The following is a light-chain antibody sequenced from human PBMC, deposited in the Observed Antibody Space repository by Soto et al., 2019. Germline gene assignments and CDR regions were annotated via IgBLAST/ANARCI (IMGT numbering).Light chain of an antibody. CDR2: DVT. J-gene: IGLJ1*01. CDR1: SSHVGGYNF. V-gene: IGLV2-14*01. CDR3: CSYTNSTSYV. Sequence: QCVLTQPASMSGAPGQSITISCTGTSSHVGGYNFVTWYRQYPGKAPKLVIHDVTRRPSGVSNRFSGSKSGTTASLTIYGLQAEDEADYYCCSYTNSTSYVFGTGTKVTVL.